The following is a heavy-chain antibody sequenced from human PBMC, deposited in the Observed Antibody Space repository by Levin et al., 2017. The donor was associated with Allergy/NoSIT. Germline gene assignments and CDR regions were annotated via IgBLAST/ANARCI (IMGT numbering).Heavy chain of an antibody. D-gene: IGHD6-13*01. CDR2: IYYSGST. CDR3: AREEIAAAGTVDY. J-gene: IGHJ4*02. V-gene: IGHV4-31*03. CDR1: GGSISSGGYY. Sequence: SETLSLTCTVSGGSISSGGYYWSWIRQHPGKGLEWIGYIYYSGSTYYNPSLKSRVTISVDTSKNQFSLKLSSVTAADTAVYYCAREEIAAAGTVDYWGQGTLVTVSS.